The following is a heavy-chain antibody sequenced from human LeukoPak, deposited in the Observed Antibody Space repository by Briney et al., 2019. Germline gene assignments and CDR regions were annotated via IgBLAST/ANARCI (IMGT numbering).Heavy chain of an antibody. CDR3: AKGSMVRGVPINWFDP. Sequence: PGGSLRLSCAASGFTFSGYAMSWVRQVPGKGLEWVSAISGSGGSTYYADSVKGRFTISRDNSKNTLYLQMNSLRAEDTAVYYCAKGSMVRGVPINWFDPWGQGTLVTVSS. CDR1: GFTFSGYA. CDR2: ISGSGGST. V-gene: IGHV3-23*01. J-gene: IGHJ5*02. D-gene: IGHD3-10*01.